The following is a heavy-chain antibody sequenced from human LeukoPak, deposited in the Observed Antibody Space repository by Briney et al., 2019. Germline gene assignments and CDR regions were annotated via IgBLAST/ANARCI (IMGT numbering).Heavy chain of an antibody. D-gene: IGHD3-22*01. J-gene: IGHJ4*02. CDR1: GFTFSGSA. CDR2: IRSKANNYAT. CDR3: TGQAYYYDTSGFNFDY. V-gene: IGHV3-73*01. Sequence: GSLRLSCAASGFTFSGSAMHWVRQASGKGLEWVGRIRSKANNYATAYAASVKGRFTISRDDSKNTAYLQMNSLETEDTAVYYCTGQAYYYDTSGFNFDYWGQGILVAVSS.